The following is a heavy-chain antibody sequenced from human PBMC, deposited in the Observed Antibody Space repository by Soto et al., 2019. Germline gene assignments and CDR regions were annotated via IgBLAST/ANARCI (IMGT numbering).Heavy chain of an antibody. CDR2: IYPGDSDT. CDR1: GYSFTSYW. Sequence: PGESLKISCKGSGYSFTSYWIGWVRQMPGKGLEWMGIIYPGDSDTRYSPSFQGQVTISADKSISTAYLQWSSLKASDTAMYYCARIQLGYCSSTSCRAKGWFDPWGQGTLVTVSS. V-gene: IGHV5-51*01. D-gene: IGHD2-2*01. J-gene: IGHJ5*02. CDR3: ARIQLGYCSSTSCRAKGWFDP.